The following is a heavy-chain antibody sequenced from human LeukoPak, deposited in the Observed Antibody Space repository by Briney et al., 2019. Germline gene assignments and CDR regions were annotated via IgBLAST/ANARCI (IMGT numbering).Heavy chain of an antibody. Sequence: GGSLRLSCAASGFTFSSYWMSWVRQAPGKGLEWVANIKQDGSEKYYVDSVKGRFTISRDNAKNSLYLQMNSLRAEDTAVYYCARDSEDYDFWSGYYSYYYYYYMDVWGKGTTVTVSS. V-gene: IGHV3-7*01. J-gene: IGHJ6*03. CDR3: ARDSEDYDFWSGYYSYYYYYYMDV. CDR1: GFTFSSYW. D-gene: IGHD3-3*01. CDR2: IKQDGSEK.